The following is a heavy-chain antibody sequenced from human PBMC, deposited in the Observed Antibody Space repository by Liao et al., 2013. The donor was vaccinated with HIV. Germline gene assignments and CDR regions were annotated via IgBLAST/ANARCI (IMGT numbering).Heavy chain of an antibody. D-gene: IGHD3-22*01. Sequence: QVQLQESGPGLVKPSQTLSLTCTVSGGSISSGSYYWSWIRQPAGKGLEWIGRIYTSGSTNYNPSLKSRVTISVDTSKNQFSLKLSSVTAADTAVYYCARERAVYSSGYTDIDYWGQGTLVTVSS. J-gene: IGHJ4*02. CDR2: IYTSGST. V-gene: IGHV4-61*02. CDR1: GGSISSGSYY. CDR3: ARERAVYSSGYTDIDY.